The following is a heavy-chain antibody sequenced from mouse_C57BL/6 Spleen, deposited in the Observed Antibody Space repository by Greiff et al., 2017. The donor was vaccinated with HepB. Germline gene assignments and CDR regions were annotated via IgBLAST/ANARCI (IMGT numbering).Heavy chain of an antibody. CDR3: ARRKFYDYDRGPHYYAMDY. D-gene: IGHD2-4*01. CDR2: ILPGSGST. J-gene: IGHJ4*01. CDR1: GYTFTGYW. V-gene: IGHV1-9*01. Sequence: QVQLQQSGAELMKPGASVKLSCKATGYTFTGYWIEWVKQRPGHGLEWIGEILPGSGSTNYNEKFKGKATFTADTSSNTAYMQLSSLTTEDSAIYYCARRKFYDYDRGPHYYAMDYWGQGTSVTVSS.